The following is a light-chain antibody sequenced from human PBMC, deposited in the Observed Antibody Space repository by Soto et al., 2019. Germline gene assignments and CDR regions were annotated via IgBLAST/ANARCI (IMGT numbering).Light chain of an antibody. CDR1: QGIGVY. V-gene: IGKV1-27*01. Sequence: DIQMTQSPSSLSASLGDRVTITCRASQGIGVYLAWFQQRPGRVPSLLIYAASTLQSGVPSRFSGSGSGTDFPLTISSLQPEDVATYYCQKYNSPPLPFGGGTKVEIK. J-gene: IGKJ4*01. CDR3: QKYNSPPLP. CDR2: AAS.